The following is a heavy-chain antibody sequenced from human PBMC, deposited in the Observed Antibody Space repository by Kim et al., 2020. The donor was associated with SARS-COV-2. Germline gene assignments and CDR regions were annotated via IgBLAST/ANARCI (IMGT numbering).Heavy chain of an antibody. CDR1: GGSFSGYY. J-gene: IGHJ5*02. CDR2: FNHSGST. D-gene: IGHD6-13*01. V-gene: IGHV4-34*01. CDR3: ARGRKYSSSWYRGNWFDP. Sequence: SETLSLTCAVYGGSFSGYYWSWIRQPPGKGLEWIGEFNHSGSTNYNPSLKSRVTISVDTSKNQFSLKLSSVTAADTAVYYCARGRKYSSSWYRGNWFDPWGQGTLVTVSS.